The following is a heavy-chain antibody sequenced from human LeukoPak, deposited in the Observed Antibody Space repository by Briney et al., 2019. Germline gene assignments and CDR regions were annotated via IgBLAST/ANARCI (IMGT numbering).Heavy chain of an antibody. D-gene: IGHD5-24*01. CDR3: ASSATIPLYFDY. CDR1: GGTFSSYA. Sequence: SVKVSCKASGGTFSSYAISWVRQAPGQGLEWMGRIIPIFGTANCAQKFQGRVTITADKSTSTAYMELSSLRSEDTAVYYCASSATIPLYFDYWGQGTLVTVSS. V-gene: IGHV1-69*06. CDR2: IIPIFGTA. J-gene: IGHJ4*02.